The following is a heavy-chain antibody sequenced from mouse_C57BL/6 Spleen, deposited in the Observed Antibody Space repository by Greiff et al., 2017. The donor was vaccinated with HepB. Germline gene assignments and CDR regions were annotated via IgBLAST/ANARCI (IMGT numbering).Heavy chain of an antibody. V-gene: IGHV1-69*01. Sequence: QVQLKQPGAELVMPGASVKLSCKASGYTFTSYWMHWVKQRPGQGLEWIGEIDPSDSYTNYNQKFKGKSTLTVAKSSSTAYMQLSSLTSEDSAVYYCARANWDVGYAMDYWGQGTSVTVSS. J-gene: IGHJ4*01. CDR1: GYTFTSYW. CDR3: ARANWDVGYAMDY. CDR2: IDPSDSYT. D-gene: IGHD4-1*01.